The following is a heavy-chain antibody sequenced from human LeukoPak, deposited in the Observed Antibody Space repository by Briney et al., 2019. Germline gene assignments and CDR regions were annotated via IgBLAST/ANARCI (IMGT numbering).Heavy chain of an antibody. D-gene: IGHD1-1*01. J-gene: IGHJ6*03. CDR3: AKDWALEPVYYMDV. Sequence: GGSLRLSCAASGFTFSSYTMHWVRQPRGKGLEWVALISYDGSNQYYADSVKGRFTVSRDNSKNTLYLQMNSLRAEDTAVYYCAKDWALEPVYYMDVWGKGTTVTVSS. CDR1: GFTFSSYT. V-gene: IGHV3-30*04. CDR2: ISYDGSNQ.